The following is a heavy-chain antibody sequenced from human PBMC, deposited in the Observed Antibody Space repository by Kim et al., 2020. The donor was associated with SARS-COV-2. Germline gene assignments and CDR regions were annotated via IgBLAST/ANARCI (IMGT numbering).Heavy chain of an antibody. CDR2: MSYDASNE. CDR1: GFTFSHYA. V-gene: IGHV3-30*04. Sequence: GGSLRLSCAASGFTFSHYAMNWVRQAPGQGLEWVAVMSYDASNEHYADSVKGRFTISRDNSKNTLYLQMNGLRAEDTAVYYCARDAYCSGNNCYAPYFDYWGQGTLVTVSS. CDR3: ARDAYCSGNNCYAPYFDY. J-gene: IGHJ4*02. D-gene: IGHD2-2*01.